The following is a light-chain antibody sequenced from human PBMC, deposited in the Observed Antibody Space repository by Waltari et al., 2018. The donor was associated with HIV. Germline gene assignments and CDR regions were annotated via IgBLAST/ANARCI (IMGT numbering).Light chain of an antibody. CDR3: QQYSNWPRT. CDR1: QSVSSN. Sequence: EVVMTQSPATLSVSPGDRATLSCRASQSVSSNLAWYQQKPGHPPRLLIYAVATRATGIAARFSGSGSGTEFSLTISSLQSEDYAVYYCQQYSNWPRTFGQGTKVEIK. J-gene: IGKJ1*01. V-gene: IGKV3-15*01. CDR2: AVA.